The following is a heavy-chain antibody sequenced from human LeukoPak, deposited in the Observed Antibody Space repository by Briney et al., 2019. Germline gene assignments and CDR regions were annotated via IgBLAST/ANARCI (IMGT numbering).Heavy chain of an antibody. CDR1: GFTFSGYG. Sequence: TGGSLRLSCAGSGFTFSGYGMHWVRQAPGKGLEWVTLISYDGSNKYYTDSVEGRCTISRDNSKNTLYLQMNSLRAEDTAIYYCAKDENSRGYDYWGQGTLVTVAS. V-gene: IGHV3-30*18. CDR3: AKDENSRGYDY. J-gene: IGHJ4*02. D-gene: IGHD3-22*01. CDR2: ISYDGSNK.